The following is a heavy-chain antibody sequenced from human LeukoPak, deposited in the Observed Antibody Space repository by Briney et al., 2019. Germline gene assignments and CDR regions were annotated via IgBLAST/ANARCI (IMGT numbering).Heavy chain of an antibody. CDR2: ISAYNGNT. CDR3: AREEYSSGWEGFDY. V-gene: IGHV1-18*01. CDR1: GYTFTSYG. D-gene: IGHD6-25*01. J-gene: IGHJ4*02. Sequence: ASVKVSCKASGYTFTSYGISWVRQAPGQGLEWMGWISAYNGNTNYAQKLQGRVTMTTDTSTSTAYMELRSLRSDDTAVYYCAREEYSSGWEGFDYWGQGTLVTVSS.